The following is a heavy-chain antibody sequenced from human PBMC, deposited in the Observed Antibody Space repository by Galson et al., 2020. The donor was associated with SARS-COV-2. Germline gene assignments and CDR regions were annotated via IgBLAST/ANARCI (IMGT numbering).Heavy chain of an antibody. CDR1: SGSISSSDW. D-gene: IGHD2-15*01. Sequence: SETLSLTCAVSSGSISSSDWWSWVRQPPGKGLEWIGKMHHSGSTNYNPSLKSRVTILVDKSKNQFSLKLSSVTAADTALYYCARSEYCRGGSCSTFGYWGQGTLVTVSS. J-gene: IGHJ4*02. CDR3: ARSEYCRGGSCSTFGY. CDR2: MHHSGST. V-gene: IGHV4-4*02.